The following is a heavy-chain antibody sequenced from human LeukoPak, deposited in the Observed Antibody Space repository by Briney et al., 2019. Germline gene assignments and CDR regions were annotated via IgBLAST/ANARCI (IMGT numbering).Heavy chain of an antibody. D-gene: IGHD5-18*01. CDR2: IWYDGSYK. Sequence: PGGSLRLSCVASGFTFSSYGMHWVRQAPGKGLEWVAFIWYDGSYKYFADSVKGRFTISRDNSKNTLSLQMNGLRPEDTAVYYCAKPHSYGYDYWGQGTLVTVSS. V-gene: IGHV3-30*02. CDR1: GFTFSSYG. CDR3: AKPHSYGYDY. J-gene: IGHJ4*02.